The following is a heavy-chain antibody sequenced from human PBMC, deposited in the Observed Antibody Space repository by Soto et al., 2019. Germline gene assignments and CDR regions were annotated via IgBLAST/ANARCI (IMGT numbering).Heavy chain of an antibody. V-gene: IGHV3-30-3*01. CDR2: ISYDGSNK. Sequence: PGWSLRLSCAASGFTFSSYAMHWVRQAPGKGLEWVAVISYDGSNKYYADSVKGRFTISRDNSKNTLYLQMNSLRAEDTAVYYCARGKPIAAAGSVAFDIWGQGTMVTVSS. J-gene: IGHJ3*02. CDR3: ARGKPIAAAGSVAFDI. D-gene: IGHD6-13*01. CDR1: GFTFSSYA.